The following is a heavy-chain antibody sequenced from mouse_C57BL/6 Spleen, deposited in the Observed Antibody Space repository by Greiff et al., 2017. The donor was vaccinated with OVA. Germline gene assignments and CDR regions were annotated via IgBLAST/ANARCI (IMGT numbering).Heavy chain of an antibody. Sequence: VQLKQSGAELVRPGASVKLSCTASGFNIKDDYMHWVKQRPEQGLEWIGWIDPENGDTEYASKFQGKATITADTSSNTAYLQLSSLTSEDTAVYYCTTVFYGNLDYWGQGTTLTVSS. J-gene: IGHJ2*01. D-gene: IGHD2-1*01. CDR1: GFNIKDDY. CDR3: TTVFYGNLDY. CDR2: IDPENGDT. V-gene: IGHV14-4*01.